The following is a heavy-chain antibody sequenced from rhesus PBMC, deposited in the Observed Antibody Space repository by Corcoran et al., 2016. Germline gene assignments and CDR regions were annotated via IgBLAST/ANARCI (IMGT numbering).Heavy chain of an antibody. V-gene: IGHV3S5*01. CDR2: IKSGGGST. CDR1: GFTFSSYG. CDR3: AKDQLGNFDY. Sequence: EVQLVETGGGLVQPGGSLKLSCAAAGFTFSSYGMSWVRPAPGKGLEWVSAIKSGGGSTYYADSVKGRFTISRDNSKNTLSLQMNSLRAEDTAVYYCAKDQLGNFDYWGQGVLVTVSS. J-gene: IGHJ4*01. D-gene: IGHD7-45*01.